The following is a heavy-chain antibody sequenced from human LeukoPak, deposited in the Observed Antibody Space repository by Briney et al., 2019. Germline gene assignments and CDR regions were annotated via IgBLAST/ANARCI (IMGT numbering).Heavy chain of an antibody. D-gene: IGHD3-22*01. CDR2: INPNSGGT. CDR3: ARAAYYYDSSGYNDY. Sequence: ASVKVSCKASGYTFTGYYMHWVRQAPGQGLEWMGWINPNSGGTNYAQKFQGWVTMTRDTSISTAYMELSRLRSDDTAVYYCARAAYYYDSSGYNDYWGQGTLVTVSS. CDR1: GYTFTGYY. V-gene: IGHV1-2*04. J-gene: IGHJ4*02.